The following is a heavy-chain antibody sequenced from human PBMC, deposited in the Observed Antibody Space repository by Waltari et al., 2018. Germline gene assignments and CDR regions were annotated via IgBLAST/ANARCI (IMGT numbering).Heavy chain of an antibody. CDR3: ARGRGTLGQLLVTY. V-gene: IGHV1-46*01. J-gene: IGHJ4*02. CDR1: GYTFTNYY. D-gene: IGHD6-13*01. CDR2: IDPDGGGT. Sequence: QVQLVQSGAAVERPGASVRISCKASGYTFTNYYVHRLRQAPGRGFGWLGIIDPDGGGTTCAPKVRDRLSLRRDTCTSVLYMALDKLNSDDSAIYFWARGRGTLGQLLVTYWGQGTQVLVSS.